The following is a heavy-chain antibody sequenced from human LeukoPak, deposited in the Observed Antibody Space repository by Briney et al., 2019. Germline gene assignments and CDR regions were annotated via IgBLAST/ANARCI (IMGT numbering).Heavy chain of an antibody. CDR3: AADAFDI. J-gene: IGHJ3*02. CDR2: TYYNSKWYT. Sequence: SQTLSLTCAISGDSVSTASNAWYWIRQSPSRGLEWLGRTYYNSKWYTDYAVSVSGRTTINPDTSRNQLSLQLSFVTPEDTAVYYCAADAFDIWGQGTMVTVSS. V-gene: IGHV6-1*01. CDR1: GDSVSTASNA.